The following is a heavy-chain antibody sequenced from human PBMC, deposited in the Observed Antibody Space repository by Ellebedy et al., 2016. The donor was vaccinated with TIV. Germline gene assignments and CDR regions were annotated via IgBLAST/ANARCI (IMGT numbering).Heavy chain of an antibody. Sequence: AASVKVSCKPSGHAFNGYYMHWVRQAPGRGLEWMGWINPESGGTDFAQKFQGCVTMTRDTSITTVYMELSRLTSDDTAMYYCARSSFGNGYYGSIDYWGQGTLVTVSS. J-gene: IGHJ4*02. CDR2: INPESGGT. CDR1: GHAFNGYY. CDR3: ARSSFGNGYYGSIDY. D-gene: IGHD3-3*01. V-gene: IGHV1-2*04.